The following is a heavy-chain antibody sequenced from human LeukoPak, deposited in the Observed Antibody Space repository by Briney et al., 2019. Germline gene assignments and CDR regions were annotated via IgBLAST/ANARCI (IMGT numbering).Heavy chain of an antibody. D-gene: IGHD3-3*01. CDR3: ARAKGTYYDFWSGYHQHDYYYMDV. Sequence: ASVKVSCKASGYTFTGYYMHWVRQATGQGLEWMGWMNPNSGNTGYAQKFQGRVTITRNTSISTAYMELSSLRSEDTAVYYCARAKGTYYDFWSGYHQHDYYYMDVWGKGTTVTVSS. CDR2: MNPNSGNT. CDR1: GYTFTGYY. J-gene: IGHJ6*03. V-gene: IGHV1-8*03.